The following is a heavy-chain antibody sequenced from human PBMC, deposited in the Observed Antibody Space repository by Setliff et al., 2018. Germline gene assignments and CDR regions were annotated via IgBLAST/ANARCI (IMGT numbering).Heavy chain of an antibody. J-gene: IGHJ4*02. CDR1: GGSISSYS. CDR3: ARHEFVGGYYGSVTYRHLDY. D-gene: IGHD3-10*01. Sequence: SETLSLTCTVSGGSISSYSWSWIRQPPGKGLQWIGYISYSGATNYSPSLKSRVTISVDTSKNQFSLQVTSATATDTAVYYCARHEFVGGYYGSVTYRHLDYWGQGILVTV. V-gene: IGHV4-59*08. CDR2: ISYSGAT.